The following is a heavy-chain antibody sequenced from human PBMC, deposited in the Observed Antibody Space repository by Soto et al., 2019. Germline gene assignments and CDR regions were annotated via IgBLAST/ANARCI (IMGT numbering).Heavy chain of an antibody. Sequence: SQTLSLTCAISGDSVSSNSAAWNWIRQSPSRGLEWLGRTYYRSKWYNDYAVSVKSRITINPDTSKNQFSLQLNSVTPEDTAVYYCARDLDFWSGYYSVAYFDYWGQGTLVTVSS. J-gene: IGHJ4*02. CDR2: TYYRSKWYN. CDR1: GDSVSSNSAA. CDR3: ARDLDFWSGYYSVAYFDY. V-gene: IGHV6-1*01. D-gene: IGHD3-3*01.